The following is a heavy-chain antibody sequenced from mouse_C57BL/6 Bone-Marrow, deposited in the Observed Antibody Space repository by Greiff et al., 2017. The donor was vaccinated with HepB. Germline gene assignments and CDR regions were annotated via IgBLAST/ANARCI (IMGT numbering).Heavy chain of an antibody. CDR3: ARVRSNPLDWYFDV. CDR1: GYSFTDYN. Sequence: VQLQQSGPELVKPGASVKISCKASGYSFTDYNMNWVKQSNGKSLEWIGVINPNYGTTSYNQKFKGKATLAVDQSSSTAYMQLNSLTSEDSAVYYCARVRSNPLDWYFDVWGTGTTVTVSS. J-gene: IGHJ1*03. D-gene: IGHD2-5*01. V-gene: IGHV1-39*01. CDR2: INPNYGTT.